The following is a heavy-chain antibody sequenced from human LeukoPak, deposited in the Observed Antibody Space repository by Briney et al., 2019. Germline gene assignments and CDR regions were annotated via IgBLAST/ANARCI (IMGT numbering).Heavy chain of an antibody. CDR1: GFTFSSYA. V-gene: IGHV3-23*01. CDR3: AKGISYYYGSGSYYKDY. D-gene: IGHD3-10*01. J-gene: IGHJ4*02. Sequence: PGGSLRLSCAASGFTFSSYAMSWVRQAPGKGLEWVSAISGSGGSTYYADSVKGRFTISRDNSKNTLYLQMNSLRAEDTAVYYCAKGISYYYGSGSYYKDYWGQGTLVTVSS. CDR2: ISGSGGST.